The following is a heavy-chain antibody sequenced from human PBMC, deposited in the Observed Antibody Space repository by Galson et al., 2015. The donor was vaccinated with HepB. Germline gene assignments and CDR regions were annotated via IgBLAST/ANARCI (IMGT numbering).Heavy chain of an antibody. CDR2: IGSSDDYT. CDR1: GFMFSSYA. CDR3: AKGGLTSPPGQRLTPDH. D-gene: IGHD3-9*01. Sequence: SLRLSCAASGFMFSSYAMNWVRQAPGKGLEWVSGIGSSDDYTFYVDSVKGRFTISRDNSKNTLYLQMSSLRVEDTALYYCAKGGLTSPPGQRLTPDHWGQGTLVTVSS. V-gene: IGHV3-23*01. J-gene: IGHJ4*02.